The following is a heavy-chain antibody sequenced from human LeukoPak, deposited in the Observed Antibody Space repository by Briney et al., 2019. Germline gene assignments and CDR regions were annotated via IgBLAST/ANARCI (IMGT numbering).Heavy chain of an antibody. Sequence: SSETLSLTCTVSGGSIRSSSYYWGWIRQPPGKGLEWIGSIYYSGSTYYNASLKSRGTISVDTSKNQFSLKLSSVTAADTAVYYCAREAAEADSSGQFDYWGQGTLVTVSS. CDR1: GGSIRSSSYY. J-gene: IGHJ4*02. V-gene: IGHV4-39*07. D-gene: IGHD3-22*01. CDR3: AREAAEADSSGQFDY. CDR2: IYYSGST.